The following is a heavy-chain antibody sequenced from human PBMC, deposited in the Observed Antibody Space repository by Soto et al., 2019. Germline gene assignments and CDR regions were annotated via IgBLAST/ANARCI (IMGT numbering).Heavy chain of an antibody. CDR3: ARGLGQPNWFDP. Sequence: SVKVSCKASGGTFSSYAISWVRQAPGQGFEXRGGXXXIXGXAXYXXXXQGRVTITADKSTSTAYMELSSLRSEDTAVYYCARGLGQPNWFDPWGQGTLVTVSS. J-gene: IGHJ5*02. D-gene: IGHD7-27*01. CDR1: GGTFSSYA. V-gene: IGHV1-69*06. CDR2: XXXIXGXA.